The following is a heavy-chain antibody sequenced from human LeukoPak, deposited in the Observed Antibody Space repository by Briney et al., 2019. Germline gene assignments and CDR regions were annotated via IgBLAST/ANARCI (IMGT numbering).Heavy chain of an antibody. V-gene: IGHV5-51*01. CDR3: ARLEGSTSGPLDY. D-gene: IGHD6-13*01. CDR1: GYSFTSYW. J-gene: IGHJ4*02. CDR2: IYPGDSDT. Sequence: GESLKISCKGSGYSFTSYWIGWVRQMPGKGLEWIGMIYPGDSDTRYSPSFQGQVTISADKSISTAYLQWSSLTASDTAMYYCARLEGSTSGPLDYWGQGTLVTVSS.